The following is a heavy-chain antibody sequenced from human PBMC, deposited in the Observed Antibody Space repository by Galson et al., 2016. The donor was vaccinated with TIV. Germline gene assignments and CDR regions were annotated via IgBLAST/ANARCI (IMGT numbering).Heavy chain of an antibody. CDR2: INHSGSI. CDR3: ARILPPYIWNDAEV. Sequence: ETLSLTCAVNGGSFSGHYWSWIRQAPGKGLEWIGEINHSGSINYNWSLRSRVTISVDRSTNQFSLKLSSLTAADTAVYFCARILPPYIWNDAEVWGQGTLVTVSS. CDR1: GGSFSGHY. D-gene: IGHD1-1*01. V-gene: IGHV4-34*01. J-gene: IGHJ4*02.